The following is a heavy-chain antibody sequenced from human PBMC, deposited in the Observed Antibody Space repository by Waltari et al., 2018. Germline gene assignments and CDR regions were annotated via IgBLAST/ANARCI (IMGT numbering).Heavy chain of an antibody. CDR1: GFTFSSYA. CDR3: ASSRDPAGGDY. V-gene: IGHV3-30-3*01. CDR2: ISYDGSNK. D-gene: IGHD6-13*01. J-gene: IGHJ4*02. Sequence: QVQLVESGGGVVQPGRSLRLSCAASGFTFSSYAMNWVRQAPGKGLEWVAVISYDGSNKYYADSVKGRFTISRDNSKNTLYLQMNSLRAEDTAVYYCASSRDPAGGDYWGQGTLVTVSS.